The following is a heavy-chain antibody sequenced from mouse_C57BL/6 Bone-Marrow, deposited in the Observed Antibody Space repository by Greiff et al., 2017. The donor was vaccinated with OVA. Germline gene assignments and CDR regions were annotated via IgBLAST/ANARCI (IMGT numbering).Heavy chain of an antibody. CDR2: ISNGGGST. CDR3: ARLWYGNYGYFDV. V-gene: IGHV5-12*01. D-gene: IGHD2-10*02. CDR1: GFTFSDYY. J-gene: IGHJ1*03. Sequence: EVQLQESGGGLVQPGGSLKLSCAASGFTFSDYYMYWVRQTPEKRLEWVAYISNGGGSTYYPDTVKGRFTISRDNAKNTLYLQMSRLKSEDTAMYYCARLWYGNYGYFDVWGTGTTVTVSS.